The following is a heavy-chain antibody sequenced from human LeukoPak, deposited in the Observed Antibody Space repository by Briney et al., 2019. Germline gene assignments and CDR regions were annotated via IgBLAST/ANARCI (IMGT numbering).Heavy chain of an antibody. CDR2: XKSKTDGGTT. D-gene: IGHD3-22*01. CDR3: TTGLTYYYDSSGYYPIDY. CDR1: GFTFSNAW. J-gene: IGHJ4*02. Sequence: PGGSLRLSSAASGFTFSNAWMSWVRQAPGKGLXXXXXXKSKTDGGTTDYAAPVKGRFTISRDDSKNTLYLQMNSLKTEDTAVYYCTTGLTYYYDSSGYYPIDYWGQGTLVTVSS. V-gene: IGHV3-15*01.